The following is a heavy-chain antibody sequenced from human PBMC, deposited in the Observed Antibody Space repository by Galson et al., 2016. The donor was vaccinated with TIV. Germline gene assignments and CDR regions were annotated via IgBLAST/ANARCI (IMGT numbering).Heavy chain of an antibody. V-gene: IGHV4-61*08. CDR1: GASVSSAAYH. CDR3: VTYYAGRGGEGY. Sequence: ETLSLTCSVSGASVSSAAYHWRWIRQPPGKGLEWLGKAGGGTSNYNPSLKSRLTISTDTSKNQLSLRLTAVTAADQAVYFCVTYYAGRGGEGYWGQGILVTVSS. CDR2: AGGGTS. J-gene: IGHJ4*02. D-gene: IGHD2-21*01.